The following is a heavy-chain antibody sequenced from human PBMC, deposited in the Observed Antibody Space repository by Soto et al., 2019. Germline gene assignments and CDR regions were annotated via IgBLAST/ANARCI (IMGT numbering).Heavy chain of an antibody. V-gene: IGHV2-5*02. CDR2: IHWDADK. CDR3: AHSADTAEYFQH. CDR1: GFSLTTSGVG. Sequence: SGPTLVNPTQTLTLTCTFSGFSLTTSGVGVGWIRQPPGKALEWLAMIHWDADKRYSPSLKSRLTITKDTSKNQVVLTMTNMDPVDTATYYCAHSADTAEYFQHWGQGTLVTVSS. J-gene: IGHJ1*01.